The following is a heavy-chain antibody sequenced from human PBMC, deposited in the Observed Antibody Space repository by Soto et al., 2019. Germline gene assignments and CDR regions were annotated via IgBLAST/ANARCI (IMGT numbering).Heavy chain of an antibody. CDR3: ARDGLTMITMVRGNWFDP. J-gene: IGHJ5*02. CDR2: IYTSGST. D-gene: IGHD3-10*01. Sequence: PSETLSLTCTVSGGSISSYYWSWIRQPAGKGLEWIGRIYTSGSTNYNPSLKSRVTMSVDTSKNQFSLKLSSVTAADTAVYYCARDGLTMITMVRGNWFDPWGKGTLVTVSS. CDR1: GGSISSYY. V-gene: IGHV4-4*07.